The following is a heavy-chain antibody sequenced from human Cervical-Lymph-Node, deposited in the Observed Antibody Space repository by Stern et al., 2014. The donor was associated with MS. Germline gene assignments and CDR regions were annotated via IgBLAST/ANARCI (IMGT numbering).Heavy chain of an antibody. J-gene: IGHJ5*02. CDR1: GGFISTSSYY. V-gene: IGHV4-39*01. CDR3: ARRELDGGDDWRYNWFDP. CDR2: IYYSGGT. Sequence: VQLVESGPGLVKPSETLSLTCTVSGGFISTSSYYWGWIRQPPGKGLEWIGGIYYSGGTYYNPSLKSRVTISVDISKNQFSLKVRSVTAADTAVYYCARRELDGGDDWRYNWFDPWGQGTLVTVSS. D-gene: IGHD2-21*02.